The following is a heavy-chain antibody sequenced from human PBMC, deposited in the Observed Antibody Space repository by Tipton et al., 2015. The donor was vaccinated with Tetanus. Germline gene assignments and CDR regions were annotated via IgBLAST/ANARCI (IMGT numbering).Heavy chain of an antibody. CDR3: ARHTSGSYHAPFDY. Sequence: QLVQSGAEVKKPGESLRISCQASGHNSASYWLSWVRQMPGRGLEWMGIIYLGDSHATYSPSFQGQVTISADQSINTAYLQWTSLKASDTAIYYCARHTSGSYHAPFDYWGQGTLVTVSS. CDR1: GHNSASYW. CDR2: IYLGDSHA. J-gene: IGHJ4*02. D-gene: IGHD1-26*01. V-gene: IGHV5-51*01.